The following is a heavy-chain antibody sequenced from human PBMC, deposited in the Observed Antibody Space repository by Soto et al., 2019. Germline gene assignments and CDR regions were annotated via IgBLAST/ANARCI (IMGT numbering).Heavy chain of an antibody. J-gene: IGHJ6*03. V-gene: IGHV3-9*01. Sequence: GGSLRLSCAASGFTFDDYAMHWVRQAPGKGLEWVSGISWNSGSIGYVDSVKGRFTISRDNAKNSLYLQMNSLRAEDTALYYCAKDIRVLWFGEGNYMDVWGKGTTVTVSS. CDR3: AKDIRVLWFGEGNYMDV. CDR2: ISWNSGSI. CDR1: GFTFDDYA. D-gene: IGHD3-10*01.